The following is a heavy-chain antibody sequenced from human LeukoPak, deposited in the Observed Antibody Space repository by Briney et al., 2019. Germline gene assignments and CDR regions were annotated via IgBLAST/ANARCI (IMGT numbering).Heavy chain of an antibody. Sequence: PSETLSLTCTVSGGSISSGSYYWSWIRQPAGKGLEWIGRIYTSGSTNYNPSLKSRVTISVDTSKNQFSLKLSSVTAADTAVYYCASGMVRGVIYYYYYMDVWGKGTTVTISS. CDR1: GGSISSGSYY. V-gene: IGHV4-61*02. D-gene: IGHD3-10*01. J-gene: IGHJ6*03. CDR3: ASGMVRGVIYYYYYMDV. CDR2: IYTSGST.